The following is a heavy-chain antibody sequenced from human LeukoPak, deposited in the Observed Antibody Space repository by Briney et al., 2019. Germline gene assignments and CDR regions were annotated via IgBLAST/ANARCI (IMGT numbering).Heavy chain of an antibody. CDR1: GFTFSSHG. D-gene: IGHD3-22*01. Sequence: GGSLRLSCAASGFTFSSHGMNWVRQAPGKGLEWVSGISPSGGITYYTDSVKGRFTISRDNSKNTLYLQMNSLRAEDTAVYYCAKVVRAYYDSSGYPVDYWGQGALVTVSS. J-gene: IGHJ4*02. CDR3: AKVVRAYYDSSGYPVDY. V-gene: IGHV3-23*01. CDR2: ISPSGGIT.